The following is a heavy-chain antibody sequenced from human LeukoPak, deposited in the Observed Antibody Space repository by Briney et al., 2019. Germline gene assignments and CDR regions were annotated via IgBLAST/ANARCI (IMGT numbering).Heavy chain of an antibody. V-gene: IGHV1-8*01. CDR2: MNPNSGNA. Sequence: ASVTVFCKASGYTFNDHDINWVRQAPGQGLEWLGRMNPNSGNAAYAQNLQGRVTMTWDSPTNTAFLEVIALRSDDTAVYFCAKSSGDYFFDYWGQGTLVTVSS. D-gene: IGHD3-22*01. J-gene: IGHJ4*02. CDR3: AKSSGDYFFDY. CDR1: GYTFNDHD.